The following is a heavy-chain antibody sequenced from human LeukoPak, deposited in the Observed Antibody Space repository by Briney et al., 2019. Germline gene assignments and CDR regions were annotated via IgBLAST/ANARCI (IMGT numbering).Heavy chain of an antibody. CDR3: ARPKFYYYDSSGTDY. D-gene: IGHD3-22*01. CDR2: IKQDGSEK. Sequence: GGSLRLSCAASGFTFSSYWMSWVRQAPGKGLEWVANIKQDGSEKYYVDSVKGRFTISRDNAKNSLYLQMNSLRAEDTAVYYCARPKFYYYDSSGTDYWGQGTLVTVSS. CDR1: GFTFSSYW. V-gene: IGHV3-7*01. J-gene: IGHJ4*02.